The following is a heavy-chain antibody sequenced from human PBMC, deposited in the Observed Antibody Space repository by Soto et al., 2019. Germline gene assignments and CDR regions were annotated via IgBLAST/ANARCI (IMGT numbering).Heavy chain of an antibody. V-gene: IGHV3-33*01. J-gene: IGHJ6*02. Sequence: QVQLVESGGGVVQPRRSLRLSCAASGFTFSSYGMHWVRQAPGKGLEWVAVIWYDGSNKYYADSVKGRFTISRDNSKNTLYLQMNSLRAEDTAVYYCARAYGSGSYMAEDYGMDVWGQGTTVTVSS. CDR3: ARAYGSGSYMAEDYGMDV. D-gene: IGHD3-10*01. CDR2: IWYDGSNK. CDR1: GFTFSSYG.